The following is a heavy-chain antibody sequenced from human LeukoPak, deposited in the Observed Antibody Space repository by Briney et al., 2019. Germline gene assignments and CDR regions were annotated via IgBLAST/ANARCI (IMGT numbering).Heavy chain of an antibody. CDR3: ASLIVGATRGWAFDI. D-gene: IGHD1-26*01. V-gene: IGHV3-21*01. CDR2: ISSSSSYI. Sequence: GGSLRLSCAASGFTFSSYSMNWVRQAPGKGLEWVSSISSSSSYIYYADSVKGRFTISRDNAKNSLYLQMNSLRAEDTAVYYGASLIVGATRGWAFDIWGQGTMVTVSS. J-gene: IGHJ3*02. CDR1: GFTFSSYS.